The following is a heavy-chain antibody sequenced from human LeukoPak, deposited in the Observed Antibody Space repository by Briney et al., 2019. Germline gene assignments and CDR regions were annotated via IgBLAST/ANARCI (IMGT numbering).Heavy chain of an antibody. CDR2: ISSNGGST. J-gene: IGHJ5*02. CDR1: GFTFSSYA. CDR3: VKGRIAVAGPFDP. Sequence: PGGSLRFSCSASGFTFSSYAMHWVRQAPGKGLEYVSAISSNGGSTYYADSVKGRFTISRDNSKNTLYLQMSSLRAEDTAVYYCVKGRIAVAGPFDPWGQGTLVTVSS. D-gene: IGHD6-19*01. V-gene: IGHV3-64D*06.